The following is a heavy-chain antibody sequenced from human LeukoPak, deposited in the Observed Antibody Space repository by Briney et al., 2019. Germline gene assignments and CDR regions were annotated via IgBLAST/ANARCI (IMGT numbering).Heavy chain of an antibody. Sequence: SETLSLTCTVSGGSISSYYWSWIRQPPGKGLAWIGYIYYSGSTNYNPSLKSRVTISVDTSKNQLSLKLSSVTAADTAVYYCARLGSYYYDSSGYYYEGYFFDYWGQGTLATVSS. V-gene: IGHV4-59*08. CDR2: IYYSGST. J-gene: IGHJ4*02. CDR1: GGSISSYY. CDR3: ARLGSYYYDSSGYYYEGYFFDY. D-gene: IGHD3-22*01.